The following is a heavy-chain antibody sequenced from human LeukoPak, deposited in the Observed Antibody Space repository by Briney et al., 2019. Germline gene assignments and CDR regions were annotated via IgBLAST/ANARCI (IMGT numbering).Heavy chain of an antibody. CDR1: GFTFSSYA. CDR3: ARDREPGTSASRFDY. V-gene: IGHV3-23*01. D-gene: IGHD2-8*02. Sequence: GGSLRLSCAASGFTFSSYAMSWVRQAPGKGLKWVSAISGSDDNTYYADSVKGRFTISRDNSKNTLYLQMNSLRAEDTAVYYCARDREPGTSASRFDYWGQGTLVTVSS. J-gene: IGHJ4*02. CDR2: ISGSDDNT.